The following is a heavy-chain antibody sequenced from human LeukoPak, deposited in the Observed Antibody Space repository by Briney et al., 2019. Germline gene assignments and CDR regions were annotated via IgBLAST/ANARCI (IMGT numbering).Heavy chain of an antibody. CDR2: IGTASDT. CDR3: ARGPPRGKYYYMDV. V-gene: IGHV3-13*01. J-gene: IGHJ6*03. CDR1: GFTFSSFD. Sequence: GGSLRLSCAASGFTFSSFDMHWVRQPTGRGLVWVSTIGTASDTYYPGSVEGRFTLSRDNAKNSWYLQMNSLTAGDTAVYYCARGPPRGKYYYMDVWGKGTTVTVSS. D-gene: IGHD1-1*01.